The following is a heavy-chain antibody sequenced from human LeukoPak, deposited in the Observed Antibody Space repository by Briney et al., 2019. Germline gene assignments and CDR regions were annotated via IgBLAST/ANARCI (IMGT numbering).Heavy chain of an antibody. CDR1: GYTFTSYG. V-gene: IGHV1-18*01. J-gene: IGHJ4*02. Sequence: ASVKVSCKASGYTFTSYGISWVRQAPGQGLEWMGWISAYNGNTNYAQKLQGRVTMTRDTSTSTVYMELSSLRSEDTAVYYCARSDDSSGPPYDYWGQGTLVTVSS. CDR3: ARSDDSSGPPYDY. CDR2: ISAYNGNT. D-gene: IGHD3-22*01.